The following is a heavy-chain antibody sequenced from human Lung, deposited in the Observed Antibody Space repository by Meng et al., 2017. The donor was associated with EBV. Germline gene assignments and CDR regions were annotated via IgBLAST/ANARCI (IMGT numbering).Heavy chain of an antibody. CDR3: ARGMVQEVIITHFDY. J-gene: IGHJ4*02. CDR1: GFTFSSYG. Sequence: VQLVESGGGVVQPGRSLRLSCAASGFTFSSYGMHWVRQAPGKGLEWVAVIWYDGSNKYYADSVKGRFTISRDNSKNTLYLQMNSLRAEDTAVYYCARGMVQEVIITHFDYWGQGTLVTVSS. CDR2: IWYDGSNK. D-gene: IGHD3-10*01. V-gene: IGHV3-33*01.